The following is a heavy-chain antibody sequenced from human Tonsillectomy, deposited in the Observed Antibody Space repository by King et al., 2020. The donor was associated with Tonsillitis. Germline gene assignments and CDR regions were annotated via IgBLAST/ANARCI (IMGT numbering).Heavy chain of an antibody. CDR1: GLTFSRYW. Sequence: LVESGGGLVQPGGSLRLSCAASGLTFSRYWMSWVRQAPGKGLEWVAKIKQDGSEKYYVDSVKGRFTISRDNAKNSLFLQMNSLRAEDTAMYYCARGPSFRDAYTNDYWGQGTLVTVSS. V-gene: IGHV3-7*01. D-gene: IGHD5-24*01. CDR2: IKQDGSEK. J-gene: IGHJ4*02. CDR3: ARGPSFRDAYTNDY.